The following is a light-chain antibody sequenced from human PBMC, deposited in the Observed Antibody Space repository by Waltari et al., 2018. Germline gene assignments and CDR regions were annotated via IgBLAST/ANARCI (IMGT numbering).Light chain of an antibody. CDR3: CSYAGSSLWV. CDR1: SSDVGSYNL. CDR2: EGA. V-gene: IGLV2-23*01. J-gene: IGLJ3*02. Sequence: QSALTQPASVSGSPGQSITISCTGTSSDVGSYNLVSWYQQHPGKAPKLLIYEGAKRPAGVSYRFSGSKSANTASLTISGLQAEDEADYFCCSYAGSSLWVFGGGTKLTVL.